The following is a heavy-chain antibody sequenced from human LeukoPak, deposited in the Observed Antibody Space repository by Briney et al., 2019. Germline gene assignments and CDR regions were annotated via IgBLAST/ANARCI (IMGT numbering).Heavy chain of an antibody. Sequence: PGGSLRLSCAASGFTFSSYWMSRVRQAPGKGLEWVSGINWNGGSTGYADSVKGRFTISRDNAKNSLYLQMNSLRAEDTALYYCARGVYNGDYAEVVDYWGQGTLVTVSS. J-gene: IGHJ4*02. CDR2: INWNGGST. CDR1: GFTFSSYW. CDR3: ARGVYNGDYAEVVDY. D-gene: IGHD4-17*01. V-gene: IGHV3-20*04.